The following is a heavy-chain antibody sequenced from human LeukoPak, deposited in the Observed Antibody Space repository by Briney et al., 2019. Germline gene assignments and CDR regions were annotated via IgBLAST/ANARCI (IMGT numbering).Heavy chain of an antibody. V-gene: IGHV1-8*03. CDR3: ARVNYDYVWGTHHFDS. J-gene: IGHJ4*02. D-gene: IGHD3-16*01. CDR2: MNPRSGDT. Sequence: ASVKVSCKTSAYTLSNFDISWVRQATGQGLEWMGSMNPRSGDTTYARNFQGRVTFTRNTSISTSYMELSGLRSDDTAVYYCARVNYDYVWGTHHFDSWGQGSQVTVSS. CDR1: AYTLSNFD.